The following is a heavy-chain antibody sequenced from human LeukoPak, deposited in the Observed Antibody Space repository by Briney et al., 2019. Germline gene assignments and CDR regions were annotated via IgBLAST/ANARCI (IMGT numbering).Heavy chain of an antibody. CDR3: ARGSSRYNY. V-gene: IGHV1-8*01. D-gene: IGHD6-13*01. J-gene: IGHJ4*01. CDR2: ITPNGGKE. Sequence: AAVKVSCKASGYTFTIYDINLVRQATGQGLAWGGWITPNGGKEGYAQQLQGRLTMPRNSSISPAYMGLSSLISEDTAVYYCARGSSRYNYWGHGTLVTVSS. CDR1: GYTFTIYD.